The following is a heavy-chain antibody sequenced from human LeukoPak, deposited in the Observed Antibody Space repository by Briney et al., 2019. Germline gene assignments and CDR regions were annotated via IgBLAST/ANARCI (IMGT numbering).Heavy chain of an antibody. J-gene: IGHJ5*02. D-gene: IGHD3-22*01. V-gene: IGHV3-23*01. CDR1: GFTFRSYA. Sequence: GGSLRLSXAASGFTFRSYAMSWVRQAPGKGLEWVSAISGSGGSTYYADSVKGRFTISRDNSKNTLYLQMNSLRAEDTAVYYCAKDPTYYYDSSAAFDPWGQGTLVTVSS. CDR2: ISGSGGST. CDR3: AKDPTYYYDSSAAFDP.